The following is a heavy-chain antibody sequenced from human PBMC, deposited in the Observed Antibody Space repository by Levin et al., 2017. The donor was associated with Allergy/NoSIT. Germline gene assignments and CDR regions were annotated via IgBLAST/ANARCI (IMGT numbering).Heavy chain of an antibody. V-gene: IGHV1-8*01. CDR3: ARGRGGGIVVVPAAKDAFDI. CDR1: GYTFTSYD. J-gene: IGHJ3*02. CDR2: MNPNSGNT. Sequence: GGSLRLSCKASGYTFTSYDINWVRQATGQGLEWMGWMNPNSGNTGYAQKFQGRVTMTRNTSISTAYMELSSLRSEDTAVYYCARGRGGGIVVVPAAKDAFDIWGQGTMVTVSS. D-gene: IGHD2-2*01.